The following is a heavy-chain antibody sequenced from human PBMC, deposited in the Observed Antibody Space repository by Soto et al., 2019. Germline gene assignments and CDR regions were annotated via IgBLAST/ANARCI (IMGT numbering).Heavy chain of an antibody. D-gene: IGHD1-20*01. J-gene: IGHJ6*02. CDR3: AKGVNSYGMDV. V-gene: IGHV3-64*01. CDR2: ISSYGGST. Sequence: VRQAPGKGLEYVSVISSYGGSTYYANSVKGRFTISRDNSKNTLYLQMGSLRTEDMAVYYCAKGVNSYGMDVWGQGTTVTVSS.